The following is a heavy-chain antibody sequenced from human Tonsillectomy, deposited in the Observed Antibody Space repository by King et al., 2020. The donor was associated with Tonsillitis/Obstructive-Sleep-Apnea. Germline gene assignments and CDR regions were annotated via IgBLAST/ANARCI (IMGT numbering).Heavy chain of an antibody. V-gene: IGHV4-34*01. D-gene: IGHD2-2*01. J-gene: IGHJ6*03. CDR2: INHSGST. CDR1: GGSFSDYY. Sequence: VQLQQWGAGLLKPSETLSLTCAVYGGSFSDYYWNWIRQPPGKGLEWGGEINHSGSTNYNPSLKSRVTISVDTSKNQFSLKLSSVAAADTAVYYCARGDIVVVPAAHYYYYYLDVWGKGTTVTVSS. CDR3: ARGDIVVVPAAHYYYYYLDV.